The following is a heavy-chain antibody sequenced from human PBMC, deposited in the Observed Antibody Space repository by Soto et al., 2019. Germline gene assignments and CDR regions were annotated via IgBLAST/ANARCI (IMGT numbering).Heavy chain of an antibody. Sequence: EVQLLESGGGLVQPGGSLRLSCAASGFTFSSYAMSWVRQAPGKGLEWVSRISDTGGSTYYADSVKGRFTISRDSSKNTLYLQRNSVRAEDTAIYYCAKVGELAVGGFDYWGQGTLVTVSS. CDR3: AKVGELAVGGFDY. CDR1: GFTFSSYA. CDR2: ISDTGGST. V-gene: IGHV3-23*01. J-gene: IGHJ4*02. D-gene: IGHD2-15*01.